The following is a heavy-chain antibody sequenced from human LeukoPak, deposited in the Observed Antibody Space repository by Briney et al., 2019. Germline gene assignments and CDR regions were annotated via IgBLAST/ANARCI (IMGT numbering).Heavy chain of an antibody. CDR2: ISAYNGNT. J-gene: IGHJ4*02. Sequence: GASVKVSCKASGYTFTNFGISWVRQAPGQGLEWMGWISAYNGNTNYAQRLQGGVTMTTDTSTSTAYMELRSLRSDGTAVYYCARDRDYGDYNTQDLFVYWGQGTLVTVSS. CDR1: GYTFTNFG. D-gene: IGHD4-17*01. CDR3: ARDRDYGDYNTQDLFVY. V-gene: IGHV1-18*01.